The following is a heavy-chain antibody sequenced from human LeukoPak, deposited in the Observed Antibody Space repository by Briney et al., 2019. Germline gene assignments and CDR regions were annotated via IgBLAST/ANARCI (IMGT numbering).Heavy chain of an antibody. V-gene: IGHV4-39*01. CDR2: IYYSGTT. D-gene: IGHD6-6*01. CDR3: ARHRGSSSEFDP. J-gene: IGHJ5*02. CDR1: AGSVSGSSYP. Sequence: SETLSLTCTVSAGSVSGSSYPWGWIRQPPGKGLEWIGNIYYSGTTYYNLSLKSRVTMSVDTSKNQFSLKLRSVTAADTAVYYCARHRGSSSEFDPWGQGTLVTISS.